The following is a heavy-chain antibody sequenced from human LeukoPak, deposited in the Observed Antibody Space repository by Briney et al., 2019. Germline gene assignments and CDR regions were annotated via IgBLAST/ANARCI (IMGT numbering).Heavy chain of an antibody. CDR2: IIPIFGIA. Sequence: SVKVSCKASGGTFSSYAISWVRQAPGQGLGWMGRIIPIFGIANYAQKFQGRVTITADKSTSTAYMELSSLRSEDTAVYYCARGPRTYYDFFDPWGQGTLVTVSS. J-gene: IGHJ5*02. CDR1: GGTFSSYA. V-gene: IGHV1-69*04. D-gene: IGHD3-3*01. CDR3: ARGPRTYYDFFDP.